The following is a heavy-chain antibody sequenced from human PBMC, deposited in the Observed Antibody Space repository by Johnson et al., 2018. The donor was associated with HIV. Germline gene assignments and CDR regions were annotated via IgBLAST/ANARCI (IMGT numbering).Heavy chain of an antibody. Sequence: VQLVESGGGVVRPGGSLRLSCAASGFAFDDYGMSWVRQAPGKGLDWVSGINWNGGSTGYAGSVKGRFTISRDNDKNSLYLQMDSLGADDTAVYYCARELRGLGAFDIWGQGTMVTVSS. D-gene: IGHD4-23*01. V-gene: IGHV3-20*04. CDR2: INWNGGST. CDR1: GFAFDDYG. CDR3: ARELRGLGAFDI. J-gene: IGHJ3*02.